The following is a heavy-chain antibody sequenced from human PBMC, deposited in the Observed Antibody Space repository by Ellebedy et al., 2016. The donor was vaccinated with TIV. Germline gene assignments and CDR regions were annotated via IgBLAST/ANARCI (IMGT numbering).Heavy chain of an antibody. J-gene: IGHJ5*02. V-gene: IGHV4-59*01. CDR3: ARARIVVVPAANWFDP. CDR1: GGSISSYY. CDR2: IYYSGST. Sequence: SETLSLTXTVSGGSISSYYWSWIRQPPGKGLEWIGYIYYSGSTNYNPSLKSRVTISVDTSKNQFSLKLSSVTAADTAVYYCARARIVVVPAANWFDPWGQGTLVTVSS. D-gene: IGHD2-2*01.